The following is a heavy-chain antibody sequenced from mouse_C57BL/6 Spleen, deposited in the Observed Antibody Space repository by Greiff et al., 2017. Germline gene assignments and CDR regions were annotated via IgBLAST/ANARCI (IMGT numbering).Heavy chain of an antibody. D-gene: IGHD2-5*01. Sequence: QVQLQQSGPGLVAPSQSLSITCTVSGFSLTSYGVHWVRQPPGTGLEWLVVIWSDGSTTSNSALNSRLSISKDNSKSQVFLKMNRLQTDDTAMYDCARHKDYSNYVSAKDDGGQGTSVTVSS. CDR1: GFSLTSYG. CDR3: ARHKDYSNYVSAKDD. CDR2: IWSDGST. V-gene: IGHV2-6-1*01. J-gene: IGHJ4*01.